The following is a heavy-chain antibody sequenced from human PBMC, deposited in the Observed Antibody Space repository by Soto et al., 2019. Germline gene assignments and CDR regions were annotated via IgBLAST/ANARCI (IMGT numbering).Heavy chain of an antibody. CDR3: ARVSAREYYYGMDV. Sequence: PGGSLRLSCVVSGFSLRSYVMHWVRQAPGKGLEWLAVISNDGRKIYYADSVKGRLTISRDNSKNTLYLQINSLGVEDTAVYYCARVSAREYYYGMDVWGQGTTVTVSS. J-gene: IGHJ6*02. CDR1: GFSLRSYV. CDR2: ISNDGRKI. V-gene: IGHV3-30*04.